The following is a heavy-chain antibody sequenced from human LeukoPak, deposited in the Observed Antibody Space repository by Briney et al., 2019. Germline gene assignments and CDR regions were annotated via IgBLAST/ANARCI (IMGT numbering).Heavy chain of an antibody. CDR2: ISAYNGNT. CDR1: GYTFTSYG. V-gene: IGHV1-18*01. D-gene: IGHD4-11*01. Sequence: GASVKVSCKASGYTFTSYGTSWVRQAPGQGLEWMEWISAYNGNTNYAQKLQGRVTMTTDTSTSTAYMELRSLRSDDTAVYYCARQPGTTVTSDNWFDPWGQGTLVTVSS. J-gene: IGHJ5*02. CDR3: ARQPGTTVTSDNWFDP.